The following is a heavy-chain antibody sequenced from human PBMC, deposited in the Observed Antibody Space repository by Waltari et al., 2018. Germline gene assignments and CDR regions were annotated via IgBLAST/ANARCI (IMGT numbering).Heavy chain of an antibody. CDR3: ARVIVYSDSPVCDF. V-gene: IGHV3-21*01. CDR2: ISSADYS. D-gene: IGHD2-21*01. CDR1: GCTFRVYS. Sequence: EVQLVESGGGLVNPGGSLRLACAASGCTFRVYSMTWVRQAPGKGLEWVSSISSADYSLDADSMKGRFIISRDNAKNSLYLQMNGLRGEDTAVYYCARVIVYSDSPVCDFWGQGTLVIVSS. J-gene: IGHJ4*01.